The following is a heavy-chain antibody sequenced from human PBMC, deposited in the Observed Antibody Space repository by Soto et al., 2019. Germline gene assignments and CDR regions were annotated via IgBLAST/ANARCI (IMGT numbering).Heavy chain of an antibody. V-gene: IGHV4-30-2*01. J-gene: IGHJ4*02. CDR1: GGSISSGGYS. D-gene: IGHD4-17*01. Sequence: SETLSLTCAVSGGSISSGGYSWSWIRQPPGKGPEWIGYIYHSGSTYYNPSLKSRVTISVDRSKNQFSLKLSSVTAADTAVYCCASGLVTTLHYWGQGTLVTVSS. CDR3: ASGLVTTLHY. CDR2: IYHSGST.